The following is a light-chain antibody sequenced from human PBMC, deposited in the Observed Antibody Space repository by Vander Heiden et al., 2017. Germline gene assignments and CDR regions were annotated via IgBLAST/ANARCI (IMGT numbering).Light chain of an antibody. CDR2: GAS. J-gene: IGKJ1*01. CDR1: QSVWNSY. CDR3: QQHGRSPWT. V-gene: IGKV3-20*01. Sequence: EIVLTQSPGTLSLSPGESATLSCRASQSVWNSYLAWYQQKPGQAPRLLIYGASTRATGIPDRFRGGGSGTDFTLTISRLEPEDFALYYCQQHGRSPWTFGQGTKVEIK.